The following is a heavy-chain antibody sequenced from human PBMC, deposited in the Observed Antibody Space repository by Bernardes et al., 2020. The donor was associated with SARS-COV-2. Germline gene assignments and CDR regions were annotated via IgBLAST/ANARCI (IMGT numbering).Heavy chain of an antibody. CDR2: ISWDGGST. Sequence: GGSLRLSCAASGFTFDDYTMHWVRQAPGKGLEWVSLISWDGGSTYYADSVKGRFTISRDNSKNSLYLQMNSLRTEDTALYYCAKEVDTAMVFGYWCQGTLVTVSS. CDR1: GFTFDDYT. V-gene: IGHV3-43*01. D-gene: IGHD5-18*01. J-gene: IGHJ4*02. CDR3: AKEVDTAMVFGY.